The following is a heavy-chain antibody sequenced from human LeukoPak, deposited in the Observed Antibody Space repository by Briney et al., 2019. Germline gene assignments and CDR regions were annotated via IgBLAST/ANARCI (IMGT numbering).Heavy chain of an antibody. CDR2: IYYSGST. Sequence: PSETLSLTCTVSGGSISSSSYYWGWIRQPPGKGLEWIGSIYYSGSTYYNPSLKSRLTMSIDTSKNQFSLKLSSVTAADTAMYFCGYSEGDFWGQGALVTVSS. D-gene: IGHD4-11*01. CDR3: GYSEGDF. V-gene: IGHV4-39*07. J-gene: IGHJ4*02. CDR1: GGSISSSSYY.